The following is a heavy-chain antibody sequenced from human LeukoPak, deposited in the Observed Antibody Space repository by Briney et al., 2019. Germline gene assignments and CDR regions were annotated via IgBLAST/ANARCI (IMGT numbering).Heavy chain of an antibody. CDR3: SRSQFDY. CDR1: GFAFSSYW. CDR2: INGDGTMT. Sequence: PGGSLRLSCAPSGFAFSSYWMLWVRQVPGKGLVWVSRINGDGTMTNYADFAKGRSTISRDNTKNILYLQMNDLRVDDSAIYYCSRSQFDYWGQGVLVTVSS. J-gene: IGHJ4*02. V-gene: IGHV3-74*01.